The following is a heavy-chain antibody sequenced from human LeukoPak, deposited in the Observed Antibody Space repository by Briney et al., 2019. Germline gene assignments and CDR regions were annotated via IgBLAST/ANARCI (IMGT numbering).Heavy chain of an antibody. Sequence: GGSLRLSCAASGFTFSKYTMNWVRQAPGKGLEWVSAISSGSTYIYYADSVKGRFTISRDNSKNTLYLQMNSLRVEDTAVYYCALGLVTDYWGQGTLVTVSS. J-gene: IGHJ4*02. CDR2: ISSGSTYI. D-gene: IGHD3-9*01. V-gene: IGHV3-21*01. CDR1: GFTFSKYT. CDR3: ALGLVTDY.